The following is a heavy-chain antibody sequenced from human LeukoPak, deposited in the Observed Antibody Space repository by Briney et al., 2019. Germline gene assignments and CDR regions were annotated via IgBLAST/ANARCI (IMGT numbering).Heavy chain of an antibody. V-gene: IGHV4-34*01. CDR2: IYHSGST. J-gene: IGHJ4*02. Sequence: PSETLSLTCGVYNGSFNTNYWSWIRQPPGKGLEWIGSIYHSGSTYYNPSLKSRVTISVDTSKNQFSLKLSSVTAADTAVYYCARDSSGWLYYFDYWGQGTLVTVSS. D-gene: IGHD6-19*01. CDR1: NGSFNTNY. CDR3: ARDSSGWLYYFDY.